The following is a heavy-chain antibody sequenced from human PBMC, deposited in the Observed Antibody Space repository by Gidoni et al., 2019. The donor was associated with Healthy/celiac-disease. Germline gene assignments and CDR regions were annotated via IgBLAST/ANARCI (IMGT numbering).Heavy chain of an antibody. CDR3: ARLPYFWSGYYTYWYFDL. CDR1: GGSISSSSYY. J-gene: IGHJ2*01. Sequence: QLQLQESGPGLVKPSETLSLTCTVSGGSISSSSYYWGWIRQPPGKGLEWIGSIYYSGSTYYNPSLKSRVTISVDTSKNQFSLKLSSVTAADTAVYYCARLPYFWSGYYTYWYFDLWGRGTLVTVSS. D-gene: IGHD3-3*01. CDR2: IYYSGST. V-gene: IGHV4-39*01.